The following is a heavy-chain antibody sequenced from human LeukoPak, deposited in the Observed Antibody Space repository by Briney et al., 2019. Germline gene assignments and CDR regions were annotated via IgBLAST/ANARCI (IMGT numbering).Heavy chain of an antibody. Sequence: GGSLRLSCTASGFSFSAYAMMWVRQAPGKGPEWVSAIRGSGVNTYYADSVMGRFTISRDNSKYTLFLQMNSLRAEDTAVYYCARDPNGDYIGAFDMWGPGTMVTVPS. V-gene: IGHV3-23*01. CDR1: GFSFSAYA. D-gene: IGHD4-17*01. CDR3: ARDPNGDYIGAFDM. CDR2: IRGSGVNT. J-gene: IGHJ3*02.